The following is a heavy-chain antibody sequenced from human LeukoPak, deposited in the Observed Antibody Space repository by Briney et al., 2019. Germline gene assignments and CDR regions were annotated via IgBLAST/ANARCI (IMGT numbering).Heavy chain of an antibody. Sequence: GGSLRLSCAGSGDSWMHWVRQVPGKGLVWVSRIKTDGSSTSYADSVKGRFTISRDNAKNSLYLQMNSLRAEDTAVYYCARDNTYYYDSSGPFFDYWGQGTLVTVSS. J-gene: IGHJ4*02. CDR3: ARDNTYYYDSSGPFFDY. CDR2: IKTDGSST. V-gene: IGHV3-74*01. D-gene: IGHD3-22*01. CDR1: GDSW.